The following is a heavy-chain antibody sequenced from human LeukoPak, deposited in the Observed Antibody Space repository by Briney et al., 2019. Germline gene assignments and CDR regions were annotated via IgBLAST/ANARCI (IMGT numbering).Heavy chain of an antibody. CDR3: ARGGVLRFLEHLDY. CDR2: INPSGGST. V-gene: IGHV1-46*01. CDR1: GYSFTGYY. Sequence: ASVKVSCKASGYSFTGYYIHWVRQAPGQGLEWMGIINPSGGSTTYAQKFQGRVTMTRDTSTSTVYMELSSLRSEDTAVYYCARGGVLRFLEHLDYWGQGTLVTVSS. J-gene: IGHJ4*02. D-gene: IGHD3-3*01.